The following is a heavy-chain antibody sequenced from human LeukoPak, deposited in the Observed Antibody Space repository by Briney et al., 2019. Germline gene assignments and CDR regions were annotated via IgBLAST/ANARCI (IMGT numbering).Heavy chain of an antibody. D-gene: IGHD1-1*01. CDR3: ARHDDNGRYFFDI. Sequence: PSETLSLTCTVSGGSIGTYHWSWVRQPPGKGLEWIGYIFDSGSPSYRPALKSRVTISLDTSKNHVSLRLQSATAADTAIYYCARHDDNGRYFFDIWGQGTMVTVSS. CDR1: GGSIGTYH. V-gene: IGHV4-59*08. J-gene: IGHJ4*02. CDR2: IFDSGSP.